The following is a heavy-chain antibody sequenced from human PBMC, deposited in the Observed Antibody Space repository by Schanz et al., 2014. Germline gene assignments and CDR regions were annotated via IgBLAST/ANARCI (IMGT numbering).Heavy chain of an antibody. CDR1: GFTMITYA. V-gene: IGHV3-30*04. D-gene: IGHD2-2*01. CDR3: IRGDIMVVPVAHF. CDR2: ITYDGSNT. Sequence: QVQLVESGGGVVQPGRSLRLSCAASGFTMITYAMHWVRQPPGKGLEWVTIITYDGSNTYHSDSVEGRFTISRDNYKKKMYLQMNSLREEEKEVYYCIRGDIMVVPVAHFWGQGILVTVSS. J-gene: IGHJ4*02.